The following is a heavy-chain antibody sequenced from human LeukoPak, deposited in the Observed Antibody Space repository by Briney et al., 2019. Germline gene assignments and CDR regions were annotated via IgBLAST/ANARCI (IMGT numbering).Heavy chain of an antibody. D-gene: IGHD6-13*01. V-gene: IGHV4-34*01. Sequence: SETLSLTCAVYGGSFSGYYWSWIRQPPGKGLEWIGEINHSGSTNYNPSLKSRVTISVDTSKNQFSLKLSSVTAADTAVYYCARAAGRKPLYSSSRYGPFLDYWGQGTLVTVSS. J-gene: IGHJ4*02. CDR2: INHSGST. CDR1: GGSFSGYY. CDR3: ARAAGRKPLYSSSRYGPFLDY.